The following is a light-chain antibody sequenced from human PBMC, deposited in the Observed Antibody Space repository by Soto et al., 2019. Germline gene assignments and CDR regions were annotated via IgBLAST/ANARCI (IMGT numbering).Light chain of an antibody. CDR1: QSIACW. CDR2: KAS. Sequence: DIQITQSPSTLSSSLGDRVTITSRASQSIACWLSWYQEKPGKAPKLLIYKASILESGVPSRFSGSGSGTEFTITINSLQHDDITTYYCDEYSSPWTFGQGTKVEIK. J-gene: IGKJ1*01. CDR3: DEYSSPWT. V-gene: IGKV1-5*03.